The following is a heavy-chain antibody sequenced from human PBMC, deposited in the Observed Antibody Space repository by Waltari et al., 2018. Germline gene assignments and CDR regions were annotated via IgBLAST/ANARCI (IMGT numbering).Heavy chain of an antibody. CDR3: ARHWKKSGYRFDP. CDR2: MYYSGII. CDR1: GGSISSSRYY. V-gene: IGHV4-39*01. D-gene: IGHD5-12*01. J-gene: IGHJ5*02. Sequence: QLQLQESGPGLVKPSETLSLTCTVPGGSISSSRYYWGWFRQSPGKGLEWIGGMYYSGIIDYNPTLQSRVTISGDTSKNQFSLRLSSVTAADTAVYYCARHWKKSGYRFDPWGQGTLVTVSS.